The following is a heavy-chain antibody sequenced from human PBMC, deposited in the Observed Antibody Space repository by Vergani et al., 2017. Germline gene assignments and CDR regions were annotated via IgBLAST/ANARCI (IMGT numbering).Heavy chain of an antibody. D-gene: IGHD3-16*01. V-gene: IGHV1-18*04. CDR2: ISAYNGNT. CDR1: GYTFTSYG. Sequence: QVQLVPSGAEVKKPGASVKVSCKASGYTFTSYGISWVRQAPGQGLEWMGWISAYNGNTNYAQKLQGKVTMTTDTSTRTAYMELRSLISDDTAVYYCARDGGGATPSDYWGQGTLVTVSS. CDR3: ARDGGGATPSDY. J-gene: IGHJ4*02.